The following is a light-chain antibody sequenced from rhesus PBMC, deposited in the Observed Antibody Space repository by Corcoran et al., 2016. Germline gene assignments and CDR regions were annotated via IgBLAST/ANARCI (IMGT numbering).Light chain of an antibody. J-gene: IGKJ1*01. V-gene: IGKV1-36*02. CDR2: AAS. Sequence: DIQMTQSPSSLSASVGDRVTITCRASQGISDYLSWYQQKPGKAPKRLIYAASSLQSGVPSRFSGSGYGTEFTSTIRRRQPEDFATYYCLQGYSTPPTFGQGTKVEIK. CDR3: LQGYSTPPT. CDR1: QGISDY.